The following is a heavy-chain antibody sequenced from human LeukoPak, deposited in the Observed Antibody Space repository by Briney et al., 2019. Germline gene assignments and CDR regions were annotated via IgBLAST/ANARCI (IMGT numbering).Heavy chain of an antibody. CDR3: ARLWFGELSGEYYFDY. CDR1: GGSISSYY. CDR2: IYTSGST. J-gene: IGHJ4*02. D-gene: IGHD3-10*01. V-gene: IGHV4-4*07. Sequence: SETLSLTCTVSGGSISSYYWSWIRQPAGKGLEWIGRIYTSGSTNYNPSLKSRVTMSVDTSKNQFSLKLSSVTAADTAVYYCARLWFGELSGEYYFDYWGQGTLVTVSS.